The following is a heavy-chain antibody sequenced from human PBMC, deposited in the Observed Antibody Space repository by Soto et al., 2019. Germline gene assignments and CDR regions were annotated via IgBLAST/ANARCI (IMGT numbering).Heavy chain of an antibody. CDR1: GGLFSSYA. D-gene: IGHD3-22*01. V-gene: IGHV1-69*01. CDR2: IIPVFGTA. Sequence: QEQLVQSGAEVKKPGSSVKVSCKASGGLFSSYAISWVRQAPGQGLEWMGGIIPVFGTANYAQKFQGRVTITGDESTNTACMELSSLRSEDTAMYYCAGVGSGYIWFNEYWGQGTLVTVSS. J-gene: IGHJ4*02. CDR3: AGVGSGYIWFNEY.